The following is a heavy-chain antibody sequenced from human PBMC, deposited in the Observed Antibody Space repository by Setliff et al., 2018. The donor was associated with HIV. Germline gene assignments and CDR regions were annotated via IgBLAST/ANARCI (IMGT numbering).Heavy chain of an antibody. D-gene: IGHD2-2*03. V-gene: IGHV3-23*01. CDR3: AKPTNGFYPRAFDA. CDR2: VHVGGGRT. Sequence: GGSLRLSCAASGFAFNTYDMNWVRQAPGQRPEWVSVVHVGGGRTDYADSVRGRFFISRDDSKNMLYLQMSGLRGDDTAMYYCAKPTNGFYPRAFDAWGPGTMVTVSS. CDR1: GFAFNTYD. J-gene: IGHJ3*01.